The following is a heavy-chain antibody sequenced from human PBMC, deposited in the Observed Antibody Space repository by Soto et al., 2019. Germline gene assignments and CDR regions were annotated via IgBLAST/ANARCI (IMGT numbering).Heavy chain of an antibody. CDR2: IYYSGST. V-gene: IGHV4-61*01. Sequence: PSETLSLTCTVSGGSVSSGSYYWSWIRQPPGKGLEWIGYIYYSGSTNYNPSLKSRVTISVDTSKNQFSLKLSSVTAADTAVYYCARRHRSSWYVYYYYGMDVWGQGTTATVSS. CDR1: GGSVSSGSYY. J-gene: IGHJ6*02. CDR3: ARRHRSSWYVYYYYGMDV. D-gene: IGHD6-13*01.